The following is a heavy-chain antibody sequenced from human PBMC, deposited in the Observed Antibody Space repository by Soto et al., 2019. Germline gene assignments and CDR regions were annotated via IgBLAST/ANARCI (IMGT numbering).Heavy chain of an antibody. Sequence: EVQLVESGGGLVKPGGSLRLSCAASGFTFSSYSMNWVRQAPGKGLEWVSSISSSSSYIYYADSVKGRFTISRDNAKNSLYLQMNILRAEDTAVYYCATLGATLGRDAFDIWGQGTMVTVSS. D-gene: IGHD1-26*01. J-gene: IGHJ3*02. CDR1: GFTFSSYS. CDR3: ATLGATLGRDAFDI. CDR2: ISSSSSYI. V-gene: IGHV3-21*01.